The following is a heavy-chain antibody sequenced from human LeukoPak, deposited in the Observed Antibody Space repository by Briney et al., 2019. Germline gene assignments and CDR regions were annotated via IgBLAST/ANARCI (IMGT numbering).Heavy chain of an antibody. Sequence: SQTLSLTCTVSGGSISSGGYYWSWIRQPPGKGLEWIGYIYHSGSTYYNPSLKSRVTISVDRSKNQFSLKLSSVTAADTAVYYCARDIPYGGPLGWGFDYWGQGTLVTVSS. CDR3: ARDIPYGGPLGWGFDY. D-gene: IGHD4-23*01. V-gene: IGHV4-30-2*01. J-gene: IGHJ4*02. CDR2: IYHSGST. CDR1: GGSISSGGYY.